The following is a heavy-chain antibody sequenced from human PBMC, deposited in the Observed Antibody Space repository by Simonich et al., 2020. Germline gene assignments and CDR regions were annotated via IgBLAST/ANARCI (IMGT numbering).Heavy chain of an antibody. D-gene: IGHD1-1*01. J-gene: IGHJ3*02. V-gene: IGHV1-18*01. Sequence: QVQLVQSGAEVKKPGASVKVSCKASGYTFTSYGISWVRQAPGQGLEWMGGISAYNGNTNYAQKLQGRVTMTTDTPTSTAYMELRSRRSDDTAVYYCARSTTGTTAFDIWGQGTMVTVSS. CDR2: ISAYNGNT. CDR3: ARSTTGTTAFDI. CDR1: GYTFTSYG.